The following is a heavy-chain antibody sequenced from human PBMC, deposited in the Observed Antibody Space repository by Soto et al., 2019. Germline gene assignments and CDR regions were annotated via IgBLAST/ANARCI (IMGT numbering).Heavy chain of an antibody. J-gene: IGHJ4*02. D-gene: IGHD1-26*01. CDR1: GLTFNSYS. V-gene: IGHV3-53*01. CDR3: AKAVGASGN. CDR2: IYSGGST. Sequence: GGSLRLSCAASGLTFNSYSMNWVRQAPGKGLEWLSYIYSGGSTYYADSVKGRFTISRDNSKNTLYLQMNSLRAEDTAVYYCAKAVGASGNWGQGTLVTVSS.